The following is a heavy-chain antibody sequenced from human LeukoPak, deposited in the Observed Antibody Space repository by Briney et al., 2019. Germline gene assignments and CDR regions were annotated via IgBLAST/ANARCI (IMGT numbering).Heavy chain of an antibody. J-gene: IGHJ3*02. CDR2: IHYSGNT. V-gene: IGHV4-39*01. CDR3: AGTRRGYSDAFDI. Sequence: SETLSPTCTVSGGSISSSSYYWGWIRQPPGKGLEWIGSIHYSGNTYYNPSLRSRVTISVDTSKNQFSLKLSSVTAADTAVYYCAGTRRGYSDAFDIWGQGAMVTVSS. CDR1: GGSISSSSYY. D-gene: IGHD3-22*01.